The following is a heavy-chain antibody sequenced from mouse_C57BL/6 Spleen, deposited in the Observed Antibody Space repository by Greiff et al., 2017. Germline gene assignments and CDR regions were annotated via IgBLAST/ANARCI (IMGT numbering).Heavy chain of an antibody. J-gene: IGHJ3*01. CDR3: ASSTTVVATDWFAY. Sequence: VQLQQPGAELVRPGSSVKLSCKASGYTFTSYWMDWVKQRPGQGLEWIGNIYPSDSETHYNQKFKDKATLTVDKSSSTAYMQLSSLTSEDSAVYYCASSTTVVATDWFAYWGQGTLVTVSA. D-gene: IGHD1-1*01. CDR2: IYPSDSET. V-gene: IGHV1-61*01. CDR1: GYTFTSYW.